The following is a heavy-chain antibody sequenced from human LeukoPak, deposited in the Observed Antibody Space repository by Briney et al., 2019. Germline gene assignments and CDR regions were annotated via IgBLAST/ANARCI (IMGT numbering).Heavy chain of an antibody. CDR2: IYSGGSA. Sequence: PGGSLRLSCAASGFTVSSSYVNWVRQAPGKGLEWVSVIYSGGSAYYADSVKGRFTTSRDNSKNTLDLQMNSVRTEDTAVYYCARGLRSSTTWGAIDIWGQGTMVTVSS. CDR3: ARGLRSSTTWGAIDI. CDR1: GFTVSSSY. D-gene: IGHD2-2*01. V-gene: IGHV3-66*02. J-gene: IGHJ3*02.